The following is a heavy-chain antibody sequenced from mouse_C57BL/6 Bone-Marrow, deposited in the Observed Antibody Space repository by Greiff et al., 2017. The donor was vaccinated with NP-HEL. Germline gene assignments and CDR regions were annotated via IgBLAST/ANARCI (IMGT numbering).Heavy chain of an antibody. CDR2: IYPGSGST. CDR1: GYTFTSYW. CDR3: ARGRIYYDYPWFAY. D-gene: IGHD2-4*01. Sequence: QVQLQQSGAELVKPGASVKMSCKASGYTFTSYWITWVKQRPGQGLEWIGDIYPGSGSTNYNEKFKSKATLTVDTSSSTAYMQLSSLTSEDSAVYYCARGRIYYDYPWFAYWGQGTLVTVSA. J-gene: IGHJ3*01. V-gene: IGHV1-55*01.